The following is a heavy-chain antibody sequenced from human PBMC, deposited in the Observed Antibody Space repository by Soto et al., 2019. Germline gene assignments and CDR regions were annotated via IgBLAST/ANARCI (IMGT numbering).Heavy chain of an antibody. V-gene: IGHV4-4*07. J-gene: IGHJ5*02. Sequence: LSLTFTVSGGSMNSYHWSWIRQPAGKGLEWIGHIHSSGSTNYNPSLKSRVTMSVDTSKNQFSLRLMSLTAADTAVYYCARDQGVAAAGITWFDPWGQGSLVTVSS. D-gene: IGHD6-13*01. CDR1: GGSMNSYH. CDR3: ARDQGVAAAGITWFDP. CDR2: IHSSGST.